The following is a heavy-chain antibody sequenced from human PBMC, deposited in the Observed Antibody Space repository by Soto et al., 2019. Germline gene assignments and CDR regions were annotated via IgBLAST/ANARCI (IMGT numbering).Heavy chain of an antibody. Sequence: SETLSLTCTVPGGSISSGDYYWSWIRQPPGKGLEWIGYIYYSGSTYYNPSLESRVTISVDTSKNQFSLKLSSVTAADTAVYYCARKDSSGYMSWFDPWGQGTLVTVSS. CDR2: IYYSGST. CDR3: ARKDSSGYMSWFDP. CDR1: GGSISSGDYY. D-gene: IGHD3-22*01. V-gene: IGHV4-30-4*01. J-gene: IGHJ5*02.